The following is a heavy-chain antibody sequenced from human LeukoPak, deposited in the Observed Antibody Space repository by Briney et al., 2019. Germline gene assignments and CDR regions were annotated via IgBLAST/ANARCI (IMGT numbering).Heavy chain of an antibody. CDR2: ISHSGSSI. J-gene: IGHJ4*02. V-gene: IGHV3-23*01. Sequence: GGSLRLSCVASGFTFSNYLMDWVRQAPGKGLEWVSGISHSGSSIYYADSVKGRFTISRDNSKNTLYLQMDRLRVEDTAVYYCAMALDYWGQGTLVTVSS. CDR3: AMALDY. CDR1: GFTFSNYL.